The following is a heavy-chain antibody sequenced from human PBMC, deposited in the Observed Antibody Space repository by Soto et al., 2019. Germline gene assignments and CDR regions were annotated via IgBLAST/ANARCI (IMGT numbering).Heavy chain of an antibody. Sequence: PGGSLRLSCAASGFTFSSYDMHWVRQAPGKGLGWVSAISGSGGSTYYADSVKGRFTISRDNSKNTLYLQMNSLRAEDTAVYYCAKDMYGSWDAFDIWDQGTMVTVSS. CDR3: AKDMYGSWDAFDI. D-gene: IGHD3-10*02. CDR2: ISGSGGST. J-gene: IGHJ3*02. V-gene: IGHV3-23*01. CDR1: GFTFSSYD.